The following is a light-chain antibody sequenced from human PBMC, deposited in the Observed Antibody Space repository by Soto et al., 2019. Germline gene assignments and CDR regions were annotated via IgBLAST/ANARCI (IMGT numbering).Light chain of an antibody. V-gene: IGKV1-27*01. Sequence: DIQLTQSPSSLSASVGDRVTITCRASQGISDSLAWYQQKPGKVPKLLIYAASTLQPGVPSRFSGSVSGTDFTLTISSLQPEDVATYYCQKFDRAPTFGPGTKVET. J-gene: IGKJ1*01. CDR2: AAS. CDR3: QKFDRAPT. CDR1: QGISDS.